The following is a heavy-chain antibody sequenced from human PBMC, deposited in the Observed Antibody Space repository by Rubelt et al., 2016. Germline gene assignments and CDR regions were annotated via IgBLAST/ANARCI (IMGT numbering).Heavy chain of an antibody. CDR3: ARAKSTLITMIVVVTHFDY. V-gene: IGHV3-48*04. Sequence: TFSSYGMHWVRQAPGKGLEWVSYISSSGSTIYYADSVKGRFTISRDNAKNSLYLQMNSLRAEDTAVYYCARAKSTLITMIVVVTHFDYWGQGTLVTVSS. CDR1: TFSSYG. D-gene: IGHD3-22*01. J-gene: IGHJ4*02. CDR2: ISSSGSTI.